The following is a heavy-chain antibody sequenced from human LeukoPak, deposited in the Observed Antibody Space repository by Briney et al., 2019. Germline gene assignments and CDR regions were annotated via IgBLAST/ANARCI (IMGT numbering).Heavy chain of an antibody. CDR3: AKDLEPYSASWPADY. D-gene: IGHD6-13*01. J-gene: IGHJ4*02. CDR2: TSHGGSNE. V-gene: IGHV3-30*18. Sequence: GGSLRLSCAASGFTFSSYGMHWVRQVPGEGLEWVTLTSHGGSNEYYADSVKGRFTISRDNSKNTLYLQMNSLRAEDTAVYYCAKDLEPYSASWPADYWGQGTLVTVSS. CDR1: GFTFSSYG.